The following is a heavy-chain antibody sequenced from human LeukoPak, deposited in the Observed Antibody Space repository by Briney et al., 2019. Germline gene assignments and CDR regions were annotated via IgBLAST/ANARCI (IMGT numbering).Heavy chain of an antibody. J-gene: IGHJ4*02. V-gene: IGHV4-4*07. D-gene: IGHD3-10*01. CDR2: IYITEGT. CDR1: GDSISSYY. CDR3: ARSRVRGALADY. Sequence: SETLSLTCTVSGDSISSYYWNWIRQPAGKGLEWIGRIYITEGTNYNPSLKSRVTMSVDTSKNQFSLKVNSVTAADTAVYYCARSRVRGALADYWGQGTLVTVSS.